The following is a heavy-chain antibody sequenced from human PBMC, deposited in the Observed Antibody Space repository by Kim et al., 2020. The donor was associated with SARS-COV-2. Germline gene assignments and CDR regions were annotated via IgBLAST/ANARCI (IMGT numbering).Heavy chain of an antibody. CDR3: ARDLGVGAAYFDY. CDR1: GFTFSSYA. CDR2: ISYDGSNK. D-gene: IGHD6-25*01. J-gene: IGHJ4*02. Sequence: GGSLRLSCAASGFTFSSYAMHWVRQAPGKGLEWVAVISYDGSNKYYADSVKGRFTISRDNSKNTLYLQMNSLRAEDTAVYYCARDLGVGAAYFDYWGQGTLVTVSS. V-gene: IGHV3-30*04.